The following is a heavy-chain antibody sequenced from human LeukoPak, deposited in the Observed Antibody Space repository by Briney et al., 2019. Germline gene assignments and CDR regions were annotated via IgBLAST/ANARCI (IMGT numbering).Heavy chain of an antibody. D-gene: IGHD2-2*01. J-gene: IGHJ4*02. CDR3: ARDVPLDY. V-gene: IGHV4-34*01. Sequence: PSETLSLTCAVYGGSFSGYYWSWIRQPPGKGLEWIGEINHSGSTNYNPSLKSRVTISVDTSKNQFSLKLSSVTAADTAVYYCARDVPLDYWGQGTLVTVSS. CDR2: INHSGST. CDR1: GGSFSGYY.